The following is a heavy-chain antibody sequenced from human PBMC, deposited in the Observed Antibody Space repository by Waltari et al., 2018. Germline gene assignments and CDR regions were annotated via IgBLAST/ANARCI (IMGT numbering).Heavy chain of an antibody. D-gene: IGHD3-10*01. J-gene: IGHJ5*02. CDR2: ISSKSTYI. CDR1: GFSFSDYH. V-gene: IGHV3-21*01. Sequence: VQLVESGGGVVQPGTSLRLSCAASGFSFSDYHMHWLRRAPGKGLEWVSSISSKSTYIYYADSVRGRFSISRDNAENSLFLQMNNLRGEDTAVYYCARDTIFYGSGSYDPWGQGTRVTVSS. CDR3: ARDTIFYGSGSYDP.